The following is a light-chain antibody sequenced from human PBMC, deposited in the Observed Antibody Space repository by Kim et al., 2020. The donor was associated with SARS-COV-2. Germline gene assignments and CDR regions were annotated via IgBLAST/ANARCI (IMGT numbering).Light chain of an antibody. CDR3: QQLNIYPPIT. Sequence: IQLTQSPASLSASVGDRVTITCRASQVMSSYLAWYQQKPGKAPKLLIYGASTLQSGVPSRFSGSRSGTDFTLTISSLQPEDFAVYYCQQLNIYPPITFGQGTRLEIK. V-gene: IGKV1-9*01. J-gene: IGKJ5*01. CDR1: QVMSSY. CDR2: GAS.